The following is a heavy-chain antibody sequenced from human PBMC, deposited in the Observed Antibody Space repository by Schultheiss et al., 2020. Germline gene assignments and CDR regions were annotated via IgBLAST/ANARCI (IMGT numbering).Heavy chain of an antibody. J-gene: IGHJ4*02. V-gene: IGHV3-48*01. CDR1: GFTFSDYN. CDR3: AREKDPYDSSGYQY. CDR2: ISYASGTI. Sequence: GGSLRLSCIGSGFTFSDYNMNWFRRAPGKGLEWISYISYASGTIHYADAVKGRFTISRDNAKDSMYLQMNSLRGEDTAVYYCAREKDPYDSSGYQYWGQGTLVTVSS. D-gene: IGHD3-22*01.